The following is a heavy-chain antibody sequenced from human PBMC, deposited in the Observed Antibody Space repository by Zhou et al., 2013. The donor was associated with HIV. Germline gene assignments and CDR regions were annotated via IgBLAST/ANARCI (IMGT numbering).Heavy chain of an antibody. Sequence: QLVQSGPEVKKPGASVLVSCKASGYTFSSYGVSWLRQAPGQGLEWMGWISTYNGNTKYAQKVQGRVTLTTDTGTSTAYMELRSLRYDDTAVYYCARVEVLSGSFYGRHHYMDVWGKGTTVTVSS. V-gene: IGHV1-18*01. CDR3: ARVEVLSGSFYGRHHYMDV. CDR1: GYTFSSYG. D-gene: IGHD1-26*01. CDR2: ISTYNGNT. J-gene: IGHJ6*03.